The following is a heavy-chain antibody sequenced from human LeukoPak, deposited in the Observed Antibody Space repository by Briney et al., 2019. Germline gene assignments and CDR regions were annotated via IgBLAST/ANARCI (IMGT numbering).Heavy chain of an antibody. D-gene: IGHD4-11*01. Sequence: SETLSLTCAVSGYSISSGYYWGWIRQPPGKGLEWIATISHSGSTYYNPSLKSRVTISADTSQNQHSLKLSSVTAADTAVYYCARVNTVMATFDYWGQGTPVTVSS. CDR1: GYSISSGYY. V-gene: IGHV4-38-2*01. CDR3: ARVNTVMATFDY. J-gene: IGHJ4*02. CDR2: ISHSGST.